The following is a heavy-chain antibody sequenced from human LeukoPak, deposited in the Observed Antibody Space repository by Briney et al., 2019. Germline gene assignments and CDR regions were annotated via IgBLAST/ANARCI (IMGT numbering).Heavy chain of an antibody. Sequence: GGSLRLSCAASGFTFSNYAMAWVRQAPGKGLEWVSAITGNGDTSYADSVKGRFTSSRDNSKNTLYLQMNSLRAEDTAVYYCARGRTGTAWNWFDPWGQGTLVTVSS. CDR1: GFTFSNYA. D-gene: IGHD1-1*01. J-gene: IGHJ5*02. CDR2: ITGNGDT. CDR3: ARGRTGTAWNWFDP. V-gene: IGHV3-23*01.